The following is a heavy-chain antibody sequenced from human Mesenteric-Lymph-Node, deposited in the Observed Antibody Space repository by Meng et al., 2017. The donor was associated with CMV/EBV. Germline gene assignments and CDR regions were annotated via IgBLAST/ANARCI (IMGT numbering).Heavy chain of an antibody. CDR3: AREALPIQWLVRGCFDY. V-gene: IGHV3-30-3*01. Sequence: FTFSSYAMHWVRQAPGKGLEWVAVISYDGSNKYYADSVKGRFTISRDNSKNTLYLQMNSLRAEDTAVYYCAREALPIQWLVRGCFDYWGQGTLDTVSS. J-gene: IGHJ4*02. D-gene: IGHD6-19*01. CDR1: FTFSSYA. CDR2: ISYDGSNK.